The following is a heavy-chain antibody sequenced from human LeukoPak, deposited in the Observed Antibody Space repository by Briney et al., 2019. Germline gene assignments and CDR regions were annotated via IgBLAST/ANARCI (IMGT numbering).Heavy chain of an antibody. D-gene: IGHD2-15*01. CDR3: ASTLCSDDNCYFDYYYYMDV. CDR1: GFTFSSYA. Sequence: GRSLRLSCAASGFTFSSYAMHWVRQAPGKGLEWVAVISYDGSNKYYADSVKGRFTISRDNSKNTLYLQMNSLRAEDTAVYYCASTLCSDDNCYFDYYYYMDVWGKGTTVTISS. CDR2: ISYDGSNK. V-gene: IGHV3-30*04. J-gene: IGHJ6*03.